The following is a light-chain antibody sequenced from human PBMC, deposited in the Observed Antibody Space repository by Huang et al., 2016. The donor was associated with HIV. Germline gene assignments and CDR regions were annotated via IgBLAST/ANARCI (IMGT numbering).Light chain of an antibody. CDR3: HQYYDTPQT. CDR1: PSVLKTSNNKNC. Sequence: DIVVTQSPDSLALSLGGRAAINCTASPSVLKTSNNKNCLSWYQLKPGQPPKLLIYWASTRESGVPDRFSGSGSGTHFTLTIASRQAEDVAVYYCHQYYDTPQTFGQGTKVEVK. CDR2: WAS. J-gene: IGKJ1*01. V-gene: IGKV4-1*01.